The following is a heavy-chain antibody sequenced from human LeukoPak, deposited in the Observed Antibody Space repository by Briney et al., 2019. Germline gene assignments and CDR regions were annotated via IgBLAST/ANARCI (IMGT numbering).Heavy chain of an antibody. V-gene: IGHV3-23*01. Sequence: GGSLRLSCAASGFTFSSYSMNWVRQAPGKGLEWVSAISGSGGSTYYADSVKGRFTISRDNSKNTLYPQMNSLRAEDTAVYYCAKGSAVTPGYFDYWGQGTLVTVSS. CDR3: AKGSAVTPGYFDY. J-gene: IGHJ4*02. CDR2: ISGSGGST. D-gene: IGHD6-19*01. CDR1: GFTFSSYS.